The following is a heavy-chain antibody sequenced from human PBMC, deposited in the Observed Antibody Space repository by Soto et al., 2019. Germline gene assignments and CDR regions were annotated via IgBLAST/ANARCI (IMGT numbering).Heavy chain of an antibody. Sequence: SETLSLTCTVSGGSISSYYWSWIRQPPGKGLEWIGYIYYSGSTNYNPSLKSRVTISVDTSKNQFSLKLSSVTAADTAVYYCARSSYDFWSGYYNYWGQGTLVTVSS. CDR3: ARSSYDFWSGYYNY. J-gene: IGHJ4*02. CDR1: GGSISSYY. V-gene: IGHV4-59*01. CDR2: IYYSGST. D-gene: IGHD3-3*01.